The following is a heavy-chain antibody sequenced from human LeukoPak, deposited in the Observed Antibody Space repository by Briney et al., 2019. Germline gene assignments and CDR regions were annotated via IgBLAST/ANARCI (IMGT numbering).Heavy chain of an antibody. J-gene: IGHJ4*02. Sequence: GGSLRLSCAASGLTFSTYYMNWVRQAPGKGLEWVSFITGSSSYIYHTDSVKGRFTISRDNAKNSLLLQMNSLRDEDTAVYYCASGFSSSPYFDYWGQGTLVTVSS. CDR2: ITGSSSYI. CDR1: GLTFSTYY. CDR3: ASGFSSSPYFDY. V-gene: IGHV3-21*01. D-gene: IGHD6-6*01.